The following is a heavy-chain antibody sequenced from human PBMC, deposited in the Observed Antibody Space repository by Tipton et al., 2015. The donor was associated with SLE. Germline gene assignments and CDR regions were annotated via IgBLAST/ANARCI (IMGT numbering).Heavy chain of an antibody. CDR3: ARAARGSSSSAFDI. Sequence: EASGFTFSSYAMNWVRQAPGKGLEWVSYITIGGSTLYYADSVRGRFTISRDNAKNSLYLQMNSLRAEDTAVYYCARAARGSSSSAFDIWGQGTMVTVSS. D-gene: IGHD6-6*01. CDR1: GFTFSSYA. V-gene: IGHV3-48*03. CDR2: ITIGGSTL. J-gene: IGHJ3*02.